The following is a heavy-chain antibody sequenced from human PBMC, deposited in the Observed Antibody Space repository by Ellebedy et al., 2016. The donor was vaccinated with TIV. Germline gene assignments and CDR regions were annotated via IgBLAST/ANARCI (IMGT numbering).Heavy chain of an antibody. J-gene: IGHJ6*02. D-gene: IGHD6-13*01. Sequence: GESLKISCAASGFTFSNYWMSWVRQAPGKGLEWVANIKQDGSEKNYVDSVKGRFTISRDNAKNSLYLQMNSLRAEDTALYHCARVPIGAGGRYYYYGMDVWGQGTTVTVSS. CDR2: IKQDGSEK. CDR3: ARVPIGAGGRYYYYGMDV. CDR1: GFTFSNYW. V-gene: IGHV3-7*03.